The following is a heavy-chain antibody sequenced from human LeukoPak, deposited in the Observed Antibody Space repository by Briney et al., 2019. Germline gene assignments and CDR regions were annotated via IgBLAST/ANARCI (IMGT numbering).Heavy chain of an antibody. D-gene: IGHD2-15*01. V-gene: IGHV3-30-3*01. J-gene: IGHJ3*02. CDR1: GFTFSSYA. CDR2: ISYDGSNK. CDR3: ANLVYCSGGSCYPTFDAFDI. Sequence: GGSLRPSCAASGFTFSSYAMHWVRQAPGKGLEWVAVISYDGSNKYYADSVKGRFTISRDNSKNTLYLQMNSLRAEDTAVYYCANLVYCSGGSCYPTFDAFDIWGQGTMVTVSS.